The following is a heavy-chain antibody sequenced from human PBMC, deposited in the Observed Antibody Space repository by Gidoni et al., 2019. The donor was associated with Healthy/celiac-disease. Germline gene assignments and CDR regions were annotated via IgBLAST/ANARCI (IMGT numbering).Heavy chain of an antibody. J-gene: IGHJ4*02. V-gene: IGHV4-34*01. Sequence: QVQLQQWGAGLLKPSETLSLTCAVYGGSFSGYYWSWIRQPPGKGLEWIGEINHSGSTNYNPSLKSRVTISVDTSKNQFSLKLSSVTAADTAVYYCARGASKVRPSNFDYWGQGTLVTVSS. D-gene: IGHD4-4*01. CDR2: INHSGST. CDR1: GGSFSGYY. CDR3: ARGASKVRPSNFDY.